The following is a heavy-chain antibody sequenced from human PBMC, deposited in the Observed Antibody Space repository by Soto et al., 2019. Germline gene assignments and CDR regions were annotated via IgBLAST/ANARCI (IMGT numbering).Heavy chain of an antibody. CDR1: GGSFSGYY. D-gene: IGHD3-16*01. V-gene: IGHV4-34*01. CDR3: ARGSSMMIPAASGRDYYYHGLDV. J-gene: IGHJ6*02. CDR2: INHRGSI. Sequence: QVQLQQWGAGLLKPSETLSLNCAVYGGSFSGYYWSWIRQPPGKGLEWIGEINHRGSINYNPSLKSRVTMSVDTSKNQFSLKLNSVTAADTAVFYCARGSSMMIPAASGRDYYYHGLDVWGQGTAVTGSS.